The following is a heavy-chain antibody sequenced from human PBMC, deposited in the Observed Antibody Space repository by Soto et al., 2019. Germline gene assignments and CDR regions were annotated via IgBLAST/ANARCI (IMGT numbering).Heavy chain of an antibody. CDR1: GGSISSSSYY. CDR3: ARMRQLWFYFQH. CDR2: IYYSGST. V-gene: IGHV4-39*01. D-gene: IGHD5-18*01. Sequence: QLQLQESGPGLVKPSETLSLTCTVSGGSISSSSYYWGWIRQPPGKGLEWIGSIYYSGSTYYNPSLKSRVTISVDTSKNQFSLTLSSVTAADTAVYYCARMRQLWFYFQHWGQGTLVTVSS. J-gene: IGHJ1*01.